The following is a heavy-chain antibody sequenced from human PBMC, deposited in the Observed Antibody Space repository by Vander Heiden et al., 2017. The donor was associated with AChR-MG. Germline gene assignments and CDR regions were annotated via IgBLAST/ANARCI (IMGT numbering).Heavy chain of an antibody. D-gene: IGHD5-18*01. V-gene: IGHV3-23*01. CDR2: LSGSGGST. J-gene: IGHJ4*02. CDR3: AKPPKYSYAQPFDY. CDR1: GFTSGNCA. Sequence: EVQPLESGGGLVQPGGSMRLCCAASGFTSGNCALRWVLQAPGKGLEWVSALSGSGGSTYYADSVKGQFTISRDNSKNTLYLQMNSLRAEDTAVYYCAKPPKYSYAQPFDYWGQGPLVTLSS.